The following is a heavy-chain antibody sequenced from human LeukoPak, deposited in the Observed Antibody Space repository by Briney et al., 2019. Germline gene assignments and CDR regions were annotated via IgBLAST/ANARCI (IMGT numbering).Heavy chain of an antibody. J-gene: IGHJ4*02. Sequence: PSETLSLTCTVSGGSISSYYWSWIRQPPGKGLEWIGYIHYSGSTNYNPSLKSRVTISVDTSKNQFSLKLSSVTAADTAVYYCARQPAVIRILEWSKEYYFDYWGQGTLVTVSS. CDR1: GGSISSYY. V-gene: IGHV4-59*08. CDR2: IHYSGST. D-gene: IGHD3-3*01. CDR3: ARQPAVIRILEWSKEYYFDY.